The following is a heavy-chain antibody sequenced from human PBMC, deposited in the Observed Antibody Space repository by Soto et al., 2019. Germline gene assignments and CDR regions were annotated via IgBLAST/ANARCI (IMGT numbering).Heavy chain of an antibody. CDR2: ISSSGTYI. Sequence: SCKASGFTFSTYSMNWVRQAPGKGLEWVSSISSSGTYIHYADSLKGRFTISRDNAKNSLYLQMISLRAEDTAVYYCARDPSDCSSTSCWGYYALDVWGQGTTVTVSS. CDR1: GFTFSTYS. CDR3: ARDPSDCSSTSCWGYYALDV. J-gene: IGHJ6*02. D-gene: IGHD2-2*01. V-gene: IGHV3-21*01.